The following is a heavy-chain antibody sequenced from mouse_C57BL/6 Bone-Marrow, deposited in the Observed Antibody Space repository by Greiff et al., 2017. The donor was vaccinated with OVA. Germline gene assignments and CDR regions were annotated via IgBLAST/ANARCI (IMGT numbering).Heavy chain of an antibody. CDR3: AIRTLTGLFDY. D-gene: IGHD4-1*01. CDR2: INPNNGGT. V-gene: IGHV1-18*01. CDR1: GYTFTDYN. J-gene: IGHJ2*01. Sequence: EVQLQQSGPELVKPGASVKIPCKASGYTFTDYNMDWVKQSHGKSLEWIGDINPNNGGTIYNQKFKGKATWTVDKSSSTAYMELRSLTSEDTAVYDCAIRTLTGLFDYWGQGTTLTVSS.